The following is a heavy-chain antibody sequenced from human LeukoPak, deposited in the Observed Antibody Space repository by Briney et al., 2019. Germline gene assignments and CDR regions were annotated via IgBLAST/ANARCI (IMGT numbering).Heavy chain of an antibody. V-gene: IGHV1-18*01. J-gene: IGHJ4*02. CDR1: GYIFTSYD. CDR2: ISGYNGNT. CDR3: ARVGGYNSAFYLFDY. Sequence: ASVKVSCKATGYIFTSYDISWVRQAPGQGLEWMGWISGYNGNTNYAEKFQGRVTLTAETSTSTAYMELRSLQSDDTAKYYCARVGGYNSAFYLFDYWGQGTLVTVSS. D-gene: IGHD1-14*01.